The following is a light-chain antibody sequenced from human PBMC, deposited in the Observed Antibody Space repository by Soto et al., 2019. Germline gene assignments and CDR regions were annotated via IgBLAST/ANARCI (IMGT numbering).Light chain of an antibody. CDR3: QQYNSYPWT. J-gene: IGKJ1*01. CDR1: QSISSW. V-gene: IGKV1-5*03. CDR2: KAS. Sequence: DIQMTQSPSTLSASVGDRVTITCRASQSISSWLAWYQQKPGKAPKLLIYKASSLERGFPSSFSGSGSVTEFTLTISSLQPDDFAPDYYQQYNSYPWTVGQGTKVEIK.